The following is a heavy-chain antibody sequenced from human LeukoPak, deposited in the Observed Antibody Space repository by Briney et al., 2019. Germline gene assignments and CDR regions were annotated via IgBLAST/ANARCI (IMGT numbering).Heavy chain of an antibody. CDR1: GFSFSNHY. CDR3: TRVIVAVPGYFDYFDF. V-gene: IGHV3-7*01. D-gene: IGHD6-19*01. CDR2: INEDGSSK. Sequence: PGGSLRLSCAASGFSFSNHYMRWIRQAPGKGLEWVTNINEDGSSKWHLGSVKGRFTVSRDNARNALYLQMNSLRVEDTAVYYCTRVIVAVPGYFDYFDFWGQGALVTVSS. J-gene: IGHJ4*02.